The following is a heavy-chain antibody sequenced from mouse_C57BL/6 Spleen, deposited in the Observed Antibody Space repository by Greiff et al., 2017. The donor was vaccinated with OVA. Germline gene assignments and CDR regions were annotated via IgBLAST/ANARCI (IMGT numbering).Heavy chain of an antibody. CDR1: GFSLTSYG. J-gene: IGHJ3*01. Sequence: VQRVESGPGLVQPSQSLSITCTVSGFSLTSYGVHWVRQSPGKGLEWLGVIWRGGSTDYNAAFISRLSISKDNSTSHVFFKMNSLQADDTAIYYCARNGGYDGYYAWFDYWGQGTLVTVSA. CDR3: ARNGGYDGYYAWFDY. V-gene: IGHV2-2*01. CDR2: IWRGGST. D-gene: IGHD2-3*01.